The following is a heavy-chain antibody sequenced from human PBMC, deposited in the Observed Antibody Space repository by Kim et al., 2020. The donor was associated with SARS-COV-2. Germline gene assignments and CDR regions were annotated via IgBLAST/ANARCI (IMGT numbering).Heavy chain of an antibody. CDR3: ARDQSAGYSSSWNDY. J-gene: IGHJ4*02. D-gene: IGHD6-13*01. Sequence: ACTVKGRFTSSRDNSKDALYLQMNSLRAEDTAVYYCARDQSAGYSSSWNDYWGQGTLVTVSS. V-gene: IGHV3-30*07.